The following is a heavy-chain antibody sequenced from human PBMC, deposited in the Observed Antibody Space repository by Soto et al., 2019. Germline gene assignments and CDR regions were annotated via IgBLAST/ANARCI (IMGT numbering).Heavy chain of an antibody. J-gene: IGHJ6*02. CDR2: IDPGYYDT. V-gene: IGHV5-51*01. Sequence: PGEPLKISCKGSGYTFTDYWIGWVRQLPGKGLELSGFIDPGYYDTRYSPSCQVPVTPTVAKSTNTAYVKCNTLRDSDTYKYYCAIHISNFRYYYYAMDVWGQGTTVTVSS. CDR3: AIHISNFRYYYYAMDV. CDR1: GYTFTDYW. D-gene: IGHD4-4*01.